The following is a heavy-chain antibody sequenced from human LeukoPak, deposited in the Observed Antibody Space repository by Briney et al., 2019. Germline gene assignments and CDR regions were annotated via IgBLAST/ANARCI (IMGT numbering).Heavy chain of an antibody. V-gene: IGHV3-21*01. D-gene: IGHD5-12*01. CDR3: ARDGLRNWYFDL. CDR1: GFTFSSYS. Sequence: PGGSLRLSCAASGFTFSSYSMNWVRQAPGKGLEWVSSISSSSSYIYYADSVKGRFTISRDNAKNSLYLQMNSLRAEDTAVYYCARDGLRNWYFDLWGRGTLVTVSS. J-gene: IGHJ2*01. CDR2: ISSSSSYI.